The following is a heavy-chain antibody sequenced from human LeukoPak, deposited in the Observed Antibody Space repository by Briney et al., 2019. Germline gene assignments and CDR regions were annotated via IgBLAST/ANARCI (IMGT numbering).Heavy chain of an antibody. D-gene: IGHD6-19*01. Sequence: GGSLRLSCAASGFTFSTYWMTWVRQAPGKGLEWVANIKQDGSEKYYVDSVKGRFTISRDNANKSLYLQMNSLRAEDTAVYYCAVAGTGDYFDYWGQGTLVTVSS. CDR2: IKQDGSEK. CDR3: AVAGTGDYFDY. V-gene: IGHV3-7*03. CDR1: GFTFSTYW. J-gene: IGHJ4*02.